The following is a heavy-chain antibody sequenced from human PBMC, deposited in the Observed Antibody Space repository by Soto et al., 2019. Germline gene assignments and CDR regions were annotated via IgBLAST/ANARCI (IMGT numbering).Heavy chain of an antibody. CDR3: AGDHDQYSSSSGSFDP. D-gene: IGHD6-6*01. V-gene: IGHV3-48*04. Sequence: GGSLRLSCAVSGFTFSSHAMSWVRQAPGKGLECVSSITGSGSTIYYADSVKGRFTISRDNAKNSLYLQMNSLRAEDTAVYYCAGDHDQYSSSSGSFDPWGQGTLVTVSS. J-gene: IGHJ5*02. CDR1: GFTFSSHA. CDR2: ITGSGSTI.